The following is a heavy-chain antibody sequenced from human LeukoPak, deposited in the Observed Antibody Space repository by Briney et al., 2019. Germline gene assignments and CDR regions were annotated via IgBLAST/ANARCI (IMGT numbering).Heavy chain of an antibody. CDR2: IIPIFGTA. CDR3: ASSSVRLGVFDI. V-gene: IGHV1-69*06. CDR1: GGTFSSYA. D-gene: IGHD2-8*01. J-gene: IGHJ3*02. Sequence: ASVKVSCKASGGTFSSYAISWVRQAPRQGLEWMGGIIPIFGTANYAQKFQGRVTITADKSTSTAYMELSSLRSEDTAVYYCASSSVRLGVFDIWGQGTMVTVSS.